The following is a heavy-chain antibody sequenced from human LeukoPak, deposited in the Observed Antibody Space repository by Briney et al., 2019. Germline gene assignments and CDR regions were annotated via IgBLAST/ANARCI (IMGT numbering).Heavy chain of an antibody. V-gene: IGHV3-33*01. J-gene: IGHJ6*02. CDR2: IWYDGSNK. CDR1: GFTFSSYG. Sequence: PGGSLRLSCAASGFTFSSYGMHWVRQAPGKGLEWVAVIWYDGSNKYYADSVKGRFTISRDNSKNTLYLQMNSLRAEDTAVYYCASGCSGGSCYFGYYYYGMDVWGQGTTVTVSS. CDR3: ASGCSGGSCYFGYYYYGMDV. D-gene: IGHD2-15*01.